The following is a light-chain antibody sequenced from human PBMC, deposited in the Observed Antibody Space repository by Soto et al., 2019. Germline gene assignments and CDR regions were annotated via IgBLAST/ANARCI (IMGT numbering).Light chain of an antibody. CDR2: GVS. V-gene: IGKV3-11*01. CDR1: QGVTSN. Sequence: EIVLTQSSATLSLSPGERATLSCRASQGVTSNALAWYQQKPGQAPRLLIYGVSSRATGIPDRFSGSGSGTDFTLTISSLEPEDFAVYYCQQRSKWPLTFGGGTKVEIK. CDR3: QQRSKWPLT. J-gene: IGKJ4*01.